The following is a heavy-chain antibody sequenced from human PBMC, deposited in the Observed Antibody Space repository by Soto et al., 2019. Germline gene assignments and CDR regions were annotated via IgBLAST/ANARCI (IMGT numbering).Heavy chain of an antibody. CDR3: TRSGLYHVLTGYVSFYYGMDV. CDR2: ISSYNGER. V-gene: IGHV1-18*01. D-gene: IGHD3-9*01. Sequence: AAVKVYCRGSGLNFSSHGFSWVRQAQGQGLEGRGWISSYNGERNFAQKFQGRVTMTTATSTSTASMELRGLRSDDTAVYYCTRSGLYHVLTGYVSFYYGMDVWGQGTMVTVSS. J-gene: IGHJ6*02. CDR1: GLNFSSHG.